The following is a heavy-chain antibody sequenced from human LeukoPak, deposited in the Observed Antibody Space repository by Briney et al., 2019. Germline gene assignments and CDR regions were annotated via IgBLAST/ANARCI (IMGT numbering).Heavy chain of an antibody. CDR3: ARDLLHRGYAFDI. CDR2: IYSSGST. Sequence: SETLSLTCTVSGYSISSGYYWGWIRQPAGKGLEWIGRIYSSGSTNYNPSLKSRVTISVDMSKNQFSLKLSSVSAADTAVYYCARDLLHRGYAFDIWGQGTMVTVSS. J-gene: IGHJ3*02. D-gene: IGHD5-12*01. CDR1: GYSISSGYY. V-gene: IGHV4-38-2*02.